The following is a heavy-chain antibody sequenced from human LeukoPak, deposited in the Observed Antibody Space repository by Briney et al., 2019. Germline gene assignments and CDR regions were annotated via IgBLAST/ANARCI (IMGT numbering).Heavy chain of an antibody. D-gene: IGHD3-16*01. CDR3: AREVMITFGGARTIDY. CDR1: GGSISSGSYY. J-gene: IGHJ4*02. V-gene: IGHV4-61*10. Sequence: SETLSLTCTVSGGSISSGSYYWSWIRQPAGKGLEWIGSIYYSGSTNYNPSLKSRVTMSVDTSKNQFSLKLSSVTAADTAVYYCAREVMITFGGARTIDYWGQGTLVTVSS. CDR2: IYYSGST.